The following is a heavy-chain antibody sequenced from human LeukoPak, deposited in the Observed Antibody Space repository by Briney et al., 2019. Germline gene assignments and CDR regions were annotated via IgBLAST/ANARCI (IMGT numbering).Heavy chain of an antibody. CDR2: IYSGGST. Sequence: GGSLRLSCAASGFTVSSNYMSWVRQAPGKGLEWVSVIYSGGSTYYADSVKGRFTISRDNAKNSLYLQMNSLRAEDTAVYYCARVRSAAGTGGAFDIWGQGTMVTVSS. CDR1: GFTVSSNY. CDR3: ARVRSAAGTGGAFDI. J-gene: IGHJ3*02. V-gene: IGHV3-66*01. D-gene: IGHD6-13*01.